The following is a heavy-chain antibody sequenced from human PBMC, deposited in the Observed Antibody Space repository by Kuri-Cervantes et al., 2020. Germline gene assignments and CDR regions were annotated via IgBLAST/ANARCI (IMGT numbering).Heavy chain of an antibody. CDR3: ARAPYGERDIRFDS. J-gene: IGHJ4*02. V-gene: IGHV3-48*03. D-gene: IGHD4-17*01. CDR1: GFTSSSYE. Sequence: GESLKISCAASGFTSSSYEMNWVRQAPGKGLEWVSYISRGALTIYYADSVKGRFTISIDNAKNSVSLQVKSLRAEDTAIYYCARAPYGERDIRFDSWGQGTLVTVSS. CDR2: ISRGALTI.